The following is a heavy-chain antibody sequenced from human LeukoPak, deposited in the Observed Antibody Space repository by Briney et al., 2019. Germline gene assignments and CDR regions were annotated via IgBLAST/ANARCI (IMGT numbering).Heavy chain of an antibody. Sequence: GGSLRLSCTASGFTFGDYAMSWVRHAPGKGLEWVSVIYSGGSTYYADSVKGRFTISRDNSKNTLYLQMNSLRAEDTAVYHCARDRDSGYFDYWGQGTLVTVSS. CDR1: GFTFGDYA. V-gene: IGHV3-53*01. J-gene: IGHJ4*02. CDR3: ARDRDSGYFDY. CDR2: IYSGGST. D-gene: IGHD3-10*01.